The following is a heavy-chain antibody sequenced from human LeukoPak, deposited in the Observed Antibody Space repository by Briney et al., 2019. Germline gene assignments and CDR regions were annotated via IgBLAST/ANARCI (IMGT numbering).Heavy chain of an antibody. D-gene: IGHD5-18*01. Sequence: PGGSLRLSCAASGFTVSNNYMIWVRQAPGKGLEWVSLLYTGGETNYADSVKGRFTISRDTSKNTVSLHMSSLRAEDTAVYYCARGFAPAYNFGVFDYWGQGTLATVSS. CDR1: GFTVSNNY. V-gene: IGHV3-53*01. J-gene: IGHJ4*02. CDR3: ARGFAPAYNFGVFDY. CDR2: LYTGGET.